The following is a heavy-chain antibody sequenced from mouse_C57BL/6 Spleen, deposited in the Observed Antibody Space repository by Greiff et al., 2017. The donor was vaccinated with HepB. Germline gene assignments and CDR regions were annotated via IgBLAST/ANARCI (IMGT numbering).Heavy chain of an antibody. Sequence: QVQLQQSGAELVRPGPSVKVSCKASGYAFTNYLIEWVKQRPGQGLEWIGVINPGSGGTNYNEKFKGKATLTADKSSSTAYMQLSSLTSEDSAVYFCARGPYYDYDPYYFDYWGQGTTLTVSS. CDR3: ARGPYYDYDPYYFDY. D-gene: IGHD2-4*01. V-gene: IGHV1-54*01. J-gene: IGHJ2*01. CDR2: INPGSGGT. CDR1: GYAFTNYL.